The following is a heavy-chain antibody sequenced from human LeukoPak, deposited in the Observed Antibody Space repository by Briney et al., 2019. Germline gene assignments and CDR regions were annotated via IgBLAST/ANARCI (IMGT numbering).Heavy chain of an antibody. CDR3: AAHYYDSSGYFDY. CDR2: IIPIFGTA. V-gene: IGHV1-69*05. D-gene: IGHD3-22*01. J-gene: IGHJ4*02. Sequence: SVKVSCKASGGTFSSYAISWVRQAPGQGLEWMGRIIPIFGTANYAQKFQGRVTITTDESTSTAYMELSSLRSEDTAVYYCAAHYYDSSGYFDYWGQGTLVTVSP. CDR1: GGTFSSYA.